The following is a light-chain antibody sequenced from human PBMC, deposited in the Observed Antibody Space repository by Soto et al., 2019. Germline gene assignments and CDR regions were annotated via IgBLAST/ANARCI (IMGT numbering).Light chain of an antibody. J-gene: IGKJ1*01. CDR1: QGIGNR. Sequence: DIYMTQSPSSLSASVGDRVTITCRASQGIGNRLGWYQQKSGQAPKRLIYSASALQSGVPSRFGGSGSGTEFTLTVSSLQPEDFATYYCLQYNSYPWTFGQGTKVEI. CDR3: LQYNSYPWT. CDR2: SAS. V-gene: IGKV1-17*01.